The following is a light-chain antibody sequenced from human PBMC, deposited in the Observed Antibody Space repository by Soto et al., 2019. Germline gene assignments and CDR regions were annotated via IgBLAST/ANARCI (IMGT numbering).Light chain of an antibody. J-gene: IGKJ3*01. CDR1: QSISSY. Sequence: DIQMTQSPSSLSASVGDRVTITCRASQSISSYLNWYQQKPGKAPKLLIYAASSLQGGVPSRFSGSGSGTDFTLTISSLQPEDFATYYCQQSYSTPPLFGPGTKVDIK. CDR2: AAS. CDR3: QQSYSTPPL. V-gene: IGKV1-39*01.